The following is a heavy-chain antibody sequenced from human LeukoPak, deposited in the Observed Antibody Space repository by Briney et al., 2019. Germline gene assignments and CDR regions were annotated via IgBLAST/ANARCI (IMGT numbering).Heavy chain of an antibody. CDR2: ISSSSSYI. J-gene: IGHJ4*02. V-gene: IGHV3-21*04. CDR1: GFTFSSYS. D-gene: IGHD3-3*01. CDR3: AKDPRFLEWLPIGY. Sequence: PGGSLRLSCAASGFTFSSYSMNWVRQAPGKGLEWVSSISSSSSYIYYADSVKGRFTISRDNAKNSLYLQMNSLRAEDTAVYYCAKDPRFLEWLPIGYWGQGTLVTVSS.